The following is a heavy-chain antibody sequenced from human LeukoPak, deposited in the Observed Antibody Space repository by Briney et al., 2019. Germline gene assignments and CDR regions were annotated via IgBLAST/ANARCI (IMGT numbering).Heavy chain of an antibody. D-gene: IGHD3-10*01. V-gene: IGHV3-48*03. CDR2: ISSSGSTI. Sequence: GGSLRLSCAASGFTFSSYEMNWVRQALGKGLEWVSYISSSGSTIYYGDSVKGRFTISRDNAKNSLYLQMNSLRAEDTAVYYCARDYFGAGILDYWGQGTLVSVSS. CDR1: GFTFSSYE. CDR3: ARDYFGAGILDY. J-gene: IGHJ4*02.